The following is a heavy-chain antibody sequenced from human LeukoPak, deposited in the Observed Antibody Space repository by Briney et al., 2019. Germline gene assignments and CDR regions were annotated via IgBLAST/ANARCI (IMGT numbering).Heavy chain of an antibody. CDR2: IYYSGST. D-gene: IGHD2-21*02. CDR3: ARDSLAYCGGDCLDAFDI. V-gene: IGHV4-59*01. J-gene: IGHJ3*02. CDR1: GVSISSYC. Sequence: PSETLSLTCTVSGVSISSYCWSWIRQPPGKGLEWMGYIYYSGSTNYNPSLKSRVTISVDTYKNQFSLKLSSVTAADTAVYYCARDSLAYCGGDCLDAFDIWGQGTMVTVSS.